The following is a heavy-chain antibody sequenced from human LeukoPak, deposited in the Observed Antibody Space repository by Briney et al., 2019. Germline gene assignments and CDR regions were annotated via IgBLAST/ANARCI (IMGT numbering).Heavy chain of an antibody. CDR1: GFTFSGHW. D-gene: IGHD3-16*01. V-gene: IGHV3-74*01. CDR2: INSDSSIT. Sequence: GGSLRLSCAASGFTFSGHWMHWVRQAPGKGLVWVSHINSDSSITNYADSVKGRFTISRDNAKSTLYLQMNSLRAEDTAVYYCTKDYYGSLEYWGQGALVTVSS. CDR3: TKDYYGSLEY. J-gene: IGHJ4*02.